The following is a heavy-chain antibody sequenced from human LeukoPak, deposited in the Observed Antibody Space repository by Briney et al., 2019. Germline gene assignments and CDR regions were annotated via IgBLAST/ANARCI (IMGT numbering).Heavy chain of an antibody. V-gene: IGHV3-7*01. CDR1: GFTFSSYW. CDR2: MKQDGREK. CDR3: ARSVGARYCSGGSCYVDCDWFDP. J-gene: IGHJ5*02. D-gene: IGHD2-15*01. Sequence: GGSLRLSCAASGFTFSSYWMSWVRQAPGKGLEWVANMKQDGREKYYVDSVKGRFTISRDNAKNSLYLQMNGLRAEDTAVYYCARSVGARYCSGGSCYVDCDWFDPWGQGTLVTVSS.